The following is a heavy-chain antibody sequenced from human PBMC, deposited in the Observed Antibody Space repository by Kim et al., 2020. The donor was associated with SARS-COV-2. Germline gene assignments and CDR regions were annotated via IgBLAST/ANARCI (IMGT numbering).Heavy chain of an antibody. J-gene: IGHJ4*02. V-gene: IGHV1-2*02. Sequence: ASVKVSCKASGYTFTGYYMHWVRQAPGQGLEWMGWINPNSGGTNYAQKFQGRVTMTRDTSISTAYMELSRLRSDDTAVYYCARGNRVVRGVISLDYWGQGTLVTVSS. CDR2: INPNSGGT. CDR1: GYTFTGYY. CDR3: ARGNRVVRGVISLDY. D-gene: IGHD3-10*01.